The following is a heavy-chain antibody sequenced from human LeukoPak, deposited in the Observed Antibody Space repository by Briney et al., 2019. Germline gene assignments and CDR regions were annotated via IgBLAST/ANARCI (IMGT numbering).Heavy chain of an antibody. Sequence: PGGSLRLSCAASGFTFSSDAMSWVRQAPGKGLEWVSAISGSGGSTYYADSVKGRFTISRDNSKNTLYLQMNSLRAEDTAVYYCAKGSEWELRWPVGFSGAGYFQHWGQGTLVTVSS. V-gene: IGHV3-23*01. CDR1: GFTFSSDA. J-gene: IGHJ1*01. CDR3: AKGSEWELRWPVGFSGAGYFQH. D-gene: IGHD1-26*01. CDR2: ISGSGGST.